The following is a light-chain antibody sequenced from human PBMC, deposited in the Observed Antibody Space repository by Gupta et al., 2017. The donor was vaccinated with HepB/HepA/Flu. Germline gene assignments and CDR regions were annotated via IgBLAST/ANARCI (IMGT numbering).Light chain of an antibody. CDR3: ATWDSSLSAVG. J-gene: IGLJ3*02. CDR1: SSNIGNNH. CDR2: ENN. Sequence: QSVLTQPPSVSAAPGQKVNISCSGSSSNIGNNHVSWYQQIPGTGPKLRMYENNKRPSGIPDRFSDPKSGTSATLDITGLQTGDEADYYCATWDSSLSAVGFGGGTKLTVL. V-gene: IGLV1-51*02.